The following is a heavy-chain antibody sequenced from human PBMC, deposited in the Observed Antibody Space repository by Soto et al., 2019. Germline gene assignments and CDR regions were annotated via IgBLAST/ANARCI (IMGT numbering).Heavy chain of an antibody. CDR2: ISTGSSYI. J-gene: IGHJ1*01. CDR3: AREMKQLVQEGFLQH. Sequence: PGGSLRLSCAASGFTFSSYTMHWVRQAPGKGLELVSSISTGSSYIYYADSLKGRFTISRDNAGNSLYLQMNSLRAEDTAVYYCAREMKQLVQEGFLQHWGQGTLVTVSS. CDR1: GFTFSSYT. D-gene: IGHD6-13*01. V-gene: IGHV3-21*01.